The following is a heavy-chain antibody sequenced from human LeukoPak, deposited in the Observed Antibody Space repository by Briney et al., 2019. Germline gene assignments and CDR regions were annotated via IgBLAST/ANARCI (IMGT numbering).Heavy chain of an antibody. D-gene: IGHD3-22*01. CDR2: ISGSGGST. V-gene: IGHV3-23*01. J-gene: IGHJ4*02. Sequence: GGSLRLSCAASGFTFSSYAMSWVRQAPGKGLEWVSAISGSGGSTYYADSVKGRFTISRDNAKNTLYLQMNSLRAEDTAVYYCANTYYYDSSGPYYFDYWGQGTLVTVSS. CDR1: GFTFSSYA. CDR3: ANTYYYDSSGPYYFDY.